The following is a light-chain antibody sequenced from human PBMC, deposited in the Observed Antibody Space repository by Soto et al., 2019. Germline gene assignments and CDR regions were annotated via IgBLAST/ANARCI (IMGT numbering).Light chain of an antibody. Sequence: AIQMTQSPSSLSASVGDRVTITCRASQGITNDLGWYQQKPGKAPKLLIYAASSLQSGVPSRFSGSGSGTDFTLTISSLQPEDFATYYCQQYNSYSPWTFGQGTKVDI. CDR3: QQYNSYSPWT. V-gene: IGKV1-6*01. CDR1: QGITND. CDR2: AAS. J-gene: IGKJ1*01.